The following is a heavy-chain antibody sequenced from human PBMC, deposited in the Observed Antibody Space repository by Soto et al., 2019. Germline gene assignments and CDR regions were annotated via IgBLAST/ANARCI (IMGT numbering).Heavy chain of an antibody. CDR1: GGSFSGYY. J-gene: IGHJ4*02. V-gene: IGHV4-34*01. Sequence: QVQLQQWGAGLLKPSETLSLTCAVYGGSFSGYYWSWIRQPPGKGLEWIGEINHSGSTNYNPSLKRRVTISVDTSKNQFSLKLSSVTAADTAVYYCARGEGLLWFGETLRYYFDYWGQGTLVTVSS. CDR2: INHSGST. CDR3: ARGEGLLWFGETLRYYFDY. D-gene: IGHD3-10*01.